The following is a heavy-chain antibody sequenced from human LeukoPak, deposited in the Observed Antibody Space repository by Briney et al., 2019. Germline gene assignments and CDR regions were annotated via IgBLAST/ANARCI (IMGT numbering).Heavy chain of an antibody. Sequence: PSETLSLTCTVSSGSISTSNYYWGWVRQPPGKALEWIGNIFYSGSTYYSPSLKSRVTISLDTSRNQFSLKLNSVTAADTAMYYCVKSGGYGLIDYWGQGTLVTVSS. CDR2: IFYSGST. CDR3: VKSGGYGLIDY. V-gene: IGHV4-39*07. D-gene: IGHD1-26*01. J-gene: IGHJ4*02. CDR1: SGSISTSNYY.